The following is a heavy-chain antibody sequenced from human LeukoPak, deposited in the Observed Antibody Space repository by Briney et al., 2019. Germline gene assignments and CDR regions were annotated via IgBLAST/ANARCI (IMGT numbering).Heavy chain of an antibody. CDR1: GFTFSSYG. J-gene: IGHJ4*02. Sequence: PGRSLRLSCAASGFTFSSYGMHWVRQAPGKGLEWVAVISYDGSNKYYADSVKGRFTISRDNSKNTLYLQMNSLRAEDTAVYYCAKEYEGATTLLDYWGQGTLVTVSS. D-gene: IGHD1-26*01. CDR2: ISYDGSNK. CDR3: AKEYEGATTLLDY. V-gene: IGHV3-30*18.